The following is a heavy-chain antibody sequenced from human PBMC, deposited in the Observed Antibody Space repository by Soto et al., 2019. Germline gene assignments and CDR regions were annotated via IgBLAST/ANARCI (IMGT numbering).Heavy chain of an antibody. V-gene: IGHV4-4*02. Sequence: QVHLQESGPGLVKPWGTLSLTCAVSGVSVTAGNLWSWVRQSPGKGLEWIGEVFPDGSTNYNPSLKSRVTISLDKSQNHFSLMLTSVNAADTALYYCARVLSGNKEWFDPWGQGTLVTVSS. CDR2: VFPDGST. CDR3: ARVLSGNKEWFDP. J-gene: IGHJ5*02. D-gene: IGHD3-10*01. CDR1: GVSVTAGNL.